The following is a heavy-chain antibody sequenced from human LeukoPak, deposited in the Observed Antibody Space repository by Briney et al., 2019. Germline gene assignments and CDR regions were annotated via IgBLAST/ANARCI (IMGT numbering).Heavy chain of an antibody. D-gene: IGHD6-6*01. V-gene: IGHV4-34*01. Sequence: SETLSLTCAVYGGSFSGYYWSWIRQPPGKGLEWIGEFNHSGSTNYNPSLKSRVTISVDTSKNQFSLKLSSVTAADTAVYYCATFMAARSRWFDPWGQGTLVTVSS. J-gene: IGHJ5*02. CDR1: GGSFSGYY. CDR3: ATFMAARSRWFDP. CDR2: FNHSGST.